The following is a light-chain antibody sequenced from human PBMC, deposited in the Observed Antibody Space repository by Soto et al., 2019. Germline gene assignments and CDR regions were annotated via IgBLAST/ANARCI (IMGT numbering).Light chain of an antibody. Sequence: EIVLTQYPGTLSFSPGERATLSCRASQSVSSSYLAWYQQKPGQAPRLLIYGASSRATGIPDRFSGSGSGTDFTLTISRLEPEDFAVYYCQQYGSSPPWTFGQGTKVDI. CDR1: QSVSSSY. J-gene: IGKJ1*01. V-gene: IGKV3-20*01. CDR2: GAS. CDR3: QQYGSSPPWT.